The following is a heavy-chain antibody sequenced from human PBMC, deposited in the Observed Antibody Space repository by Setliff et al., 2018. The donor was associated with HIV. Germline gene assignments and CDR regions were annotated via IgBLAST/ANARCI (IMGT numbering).Heavy chain of an antibody. CDR2: IYHSGSI. Sequence: SETLSLTCAVSNYSISSDSYWGWIRQPPGKGLEWIGSIYHSGSIYYNPSLKSRVTISVDKSKNQFSLKLSSVTAADTAVYYCAQLTPRTHYFYGMDVWGQGTTVTVSS. CDR3: AQLTPRTHYFYGMDV. V-gene: IGHV4-38-2*01. CDR1: NYSISSDSY. J-gene: IGHJ6*02.